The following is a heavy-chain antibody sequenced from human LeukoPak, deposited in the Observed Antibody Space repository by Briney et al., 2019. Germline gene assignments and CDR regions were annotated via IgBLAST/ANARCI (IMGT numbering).Heavy chain of an antibody. Sequence: GGSLRLSCAASGFTFSSYAMHWVRQAPGKGLEWVAVISYDGSNKYYADSVKGRFTISRDNSKNTLYLQMNSLRAEDTAVYYCARDSEQYYYDSSGYDYWGQGTLVTVSS. D-gene: IGHD3-22*01. V-gene: IGHV3-30-3*01. CDR1: GFTFSSYA. CDR2: ISYDGSNK. J-gene: IGHJ4*02. CDR3: ARDSEQYYYDSSGYDY.